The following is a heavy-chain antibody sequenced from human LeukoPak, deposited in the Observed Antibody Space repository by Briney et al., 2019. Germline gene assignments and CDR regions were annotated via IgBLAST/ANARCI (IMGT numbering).Heavy chain of an antibody. CDR2: MSNSGDTI. J-gene: IGHJ4*02. D-gene: IGHD1/OR15-1a*01. CDR1: GSTVGGID. V-gene: IGHV3-48*03. CDR3: ARGTWNNRMFDY. Sequence: GGSLTLSCAASGSTVGGIDMDWIRQAPGKGLEWISYMSNSGDTIYAGTVKVRFTISRDNAKNSVYLQMNSLRAEDTAVYYCARGTWNNRMFDYWGQGTLVTASS.